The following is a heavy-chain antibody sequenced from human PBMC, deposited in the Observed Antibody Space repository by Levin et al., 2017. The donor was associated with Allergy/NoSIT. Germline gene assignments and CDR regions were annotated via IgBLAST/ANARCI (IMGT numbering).Heavy chain of an antibody. Sequence: SCAASGFTFSSYAMHWVRQAPGKGLEWVAVISYDGSNKYYADSVKGRFTISRDNSKNTLYLQMNSLRAEDTAVYYCARDAADNIVATLKGGDYWGQGTLVTVSS. D-gene: IGHD5-12*01. CDR3: ARDAADNIVATLKGGDY. V-gene: IGHV3-30-3*01. J-gene: IGHJ4*02. CDR1: GFTFSSYA. CDR2: ISYDGSNK.